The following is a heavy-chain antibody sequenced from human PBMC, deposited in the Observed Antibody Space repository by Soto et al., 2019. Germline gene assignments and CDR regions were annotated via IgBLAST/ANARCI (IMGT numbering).Heavy chain of an antibody. CDR1: GGSISSYY. D-gene: IGHD1-1*01. CDR2: IYYSGST. J-gene: IGHJ3*02. Sequence: QVQLQESGPGLVKPSETLSLTCTVSGGSISSYYWSWIRQPPGKGLEWIGYIYYSGSTNYNPSLKGRVTISVDTSKNPSSLKLSSVTAADTAVYYCARHGRWHDLDIWGQGTMVTVSS. V-gene: IGHV4-59*08. CDR3: ARHGRWHDLDI.